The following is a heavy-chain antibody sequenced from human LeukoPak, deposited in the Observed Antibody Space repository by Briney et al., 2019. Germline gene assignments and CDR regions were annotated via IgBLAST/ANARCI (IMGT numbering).Heavy chain of an antibody. CDR1: GGSFSGYY. D-gene: IGHD6-19*01. CDR3: ARERYSSGWYIDY. CDR2: INHSGST. V-gene: IGHV4-34*01. Sequence: PSETLSLTCAVYGGSFSGYYWSWIRQPPGKGLVWIGEINHSGSTNYNPSLKSRVTISVDTSKNQFSLKLSSVTAADTAVYYCARERYSSGWYIDYWGQGTLVTVSS. J-gene: IGHJ4*02.